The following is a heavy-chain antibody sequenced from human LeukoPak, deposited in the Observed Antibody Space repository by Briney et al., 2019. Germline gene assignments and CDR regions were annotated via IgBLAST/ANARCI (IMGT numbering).Heavy chain of an antibody. D-gene: IGHD5-18*01. V-gene: IGHV3-30-3*01. CDR1: GFTFSSYA. CDR3: ARDQYSYGYVGTFDY. Sequence: GGSLRLSCAASGFTFSSYAMHWVHQAPGKGLEWVAVISYDGSNKYYADSVKGRYTISRDNSKNTLYLQMNSLRAEDTAVYYCARDQYSYGYVGTFDYWGQGTLVTVSS. J-gene: IGHJ4*02. CDR2: ISYDGSNK.